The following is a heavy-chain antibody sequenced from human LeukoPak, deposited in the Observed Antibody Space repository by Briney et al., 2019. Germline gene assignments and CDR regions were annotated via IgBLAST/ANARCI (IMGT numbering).Heavy chain of an antibody. D-gene: IGHD5-18*01. CDR3: ARGEYNYGRDWFDP. V-gene: IGHV1-18*01. CDR2: ISTYNGNT. Sequence: ASVKVSCKASGYTFTSHGISWVRQAPGQGLEWMGWISTYNGNTNYAQKFQGRVTMTRDTSINTVYMELSRLTSDDTAVYYCARGEYNYGRDWFDPWGRGTLVTVSS. J-gene: IGHJ5*02. CDR1: GYTFTSHG.